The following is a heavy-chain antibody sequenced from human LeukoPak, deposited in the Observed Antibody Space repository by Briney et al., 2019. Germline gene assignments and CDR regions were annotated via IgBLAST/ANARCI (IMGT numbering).Heavy chain of an antibody. CDR2: IGVRGDDT. V-gene: IGHV3-23*01. CDR1: GFTFSNYN. J-gene: IGHJ4*02. Sequence: GGSLRLSCAATGFTFSNYNMNWVRQAPGKGLEWVSGIGVRGDDTYYADSVKGRFTISRDNVDNTLFLQMNSLRAEDTAIYYCAKPHIRMSTVCFFDSWGQGTRVTVSS. D-gene: IGHD5/OR15-5a*01. CDR3: AKPHIRMSTVCFFDS.